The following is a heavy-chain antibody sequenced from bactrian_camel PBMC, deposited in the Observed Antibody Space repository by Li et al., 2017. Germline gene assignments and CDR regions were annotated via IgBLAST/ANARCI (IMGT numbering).Heavy chain of an antibody. CDR1: GYVSGYTYDSYC. Sequence: VQLVESGGGSVQAGGSLRLSCVGSGYVSGYTYDSYCMAWFRQGSGKEREVVATIYTPDGSIYIDDSVEGRVTISEDNAKNTLSLQMDHLRTEDTAIYYCAAGWSYGVGTLLRRHYPYWGQGTQVTVS. CDR2: IYTPDGSI. V-gene: IGHV3S1*01. J-gene: IGHJ4*01. CDR3: AAGWSYGVGTLLRRHYPY. D-gene: IGHD5*01.